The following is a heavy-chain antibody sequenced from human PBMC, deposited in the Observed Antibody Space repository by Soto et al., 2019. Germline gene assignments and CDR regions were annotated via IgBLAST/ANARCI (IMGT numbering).Heavy chain of an antibody. J-gene: IGHJ4*02. V-gene: IGHV3-23*01. D-gene: IGHD6-13*01. CDR3: AKAGGAAGTVDYFDY. CDR2: ISSSAGIT. CDR1: GFTFSNYA. Sequence: GGSLRLSCAASGFTFSNYAINWVRQSPGKGLEWVSVISSSAGITYYADSVKGRFTITRDNSKNTLYLQMNSLRAEDTDVYYCAKAGGAAGTVDYFDYWGQGTLVTVSS.